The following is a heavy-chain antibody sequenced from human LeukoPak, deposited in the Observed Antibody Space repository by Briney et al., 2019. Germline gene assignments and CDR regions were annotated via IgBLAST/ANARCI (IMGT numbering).Heavy chain of an antibody. Sequence: GGSLRLSCAAPGFTFSSYSMNWVRQAPGKGLEWVSSISSSSSYIYYADSVKDRFTISRDNAKNSLYLQMNSLRAEDTAVYYCARGGRSGSYYTPDYWGQGTLVTVSS. CDR2: ISSSSSYI. CDR1: GFTFSSYS. D-gene: IGHD3-10*01. J-gene: IGHJ4*02. V-gene: IGHV3-21*01. CDR3: ARGGRSGSYYTPDY.